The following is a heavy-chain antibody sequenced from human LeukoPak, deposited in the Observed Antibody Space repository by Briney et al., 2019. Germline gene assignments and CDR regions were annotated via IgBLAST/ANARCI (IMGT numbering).Heavy chain of an antibody. D-gene: IGHD6-19*01. CDR3: AKEGYSSGWYPQNFDY. V-gene: IGHV3-23*01. Sequence: PGGSLRLSCAASGFTFSSYAMSWVRQAPGKGLEWVSAISGSGGSTYYADSVKGRFTISRDNSKNTLYLQMNSLRAEDTAVYYCAKEGYSSGWYPQNFDYWGQGTLITVSS. J-gene: IGHJ4*02. CDR2: ISGSGGST. CDR1: GFTFSSYA.